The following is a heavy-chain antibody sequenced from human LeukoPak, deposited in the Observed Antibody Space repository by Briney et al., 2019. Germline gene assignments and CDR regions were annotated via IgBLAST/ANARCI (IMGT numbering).Heavy chain of an antibody. V-gene: IGHV1-18*01. D-gene: IGHD3-22*01. CDR1: GYTFTSYG. Sequence: SVKVSCKASGYTFTSYGISWVRQAPGQGLEWMGWISAYNGNTNYAQKLQGRVTMTTDTSTSTAYMELRSLRSDDTAVYYCARDLVELDSSGYHLDAFDIWGQGTMVTVSS. CDR3: ARDLVELDSSGYHLDAFDI. J-gene: IGHJ3*02. CDR2: ISAYNGNT.